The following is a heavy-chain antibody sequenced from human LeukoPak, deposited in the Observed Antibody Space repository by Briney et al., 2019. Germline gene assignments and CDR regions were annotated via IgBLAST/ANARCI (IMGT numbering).Heavy chain of an antibody. D-gene: IGHD6-13*01. J-gene: IGHJ4*02. CDR2: VSYDGSYK. Sequence: PGGSLRLSCAASGFTFTSFALHWVRQAPGKGLEWVTVVSYDGSYKSYADSVKSRFTISRDDSKNTLYLQMNSLRAEDTALYYCAKDTSIAAAGPVDYWGQGTLVTVSS. CDR1: GFTFTSFA. V-gene: IGHV3-30-3*01. CDR3: AKDTSIAAAGPVDY.